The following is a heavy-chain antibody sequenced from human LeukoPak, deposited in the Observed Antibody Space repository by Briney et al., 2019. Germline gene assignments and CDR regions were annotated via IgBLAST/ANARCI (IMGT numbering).Heavy chain of an antibody. V-gene: IGHV3-15*01. CDR2: IKSKTDGGTT. Sequence: GGSLRLSCAASGFTFSNAWMSWVRQAPGKGLEWVGRIKSKTDGGTTDYAAPVKGRFTISRDDSKNTLYLQMNSLKTEDTAVYFLTTSGGGFPETHGYWGQGTLVTVSS. CDR1: GFTFSNAW. J-gene: IGHJ4*02. CDR3: TTSGGGFPETHGY. D-gene: IGHD3-16*01.